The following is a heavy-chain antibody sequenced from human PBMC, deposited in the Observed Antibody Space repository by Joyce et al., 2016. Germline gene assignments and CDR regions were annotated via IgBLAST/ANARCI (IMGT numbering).Heavy chain of an antibody. V-gene: IGHV3-53*01. CDR1: GFTVSNNY. J-gene: IGHJ4*02. CDR2: IYSGGDT. Sequence: EVQLVESGGGLIQPGGSLRLSCAASGFTVSNNYMTWVRQAPGKGLEWVSFIYSGGDTYYADSVKSRFTISRDKNTLYLQMNSLRVEDTAVYYCARVPGFHWGQGTLVTVSS. CDR3: ARVPGFH.